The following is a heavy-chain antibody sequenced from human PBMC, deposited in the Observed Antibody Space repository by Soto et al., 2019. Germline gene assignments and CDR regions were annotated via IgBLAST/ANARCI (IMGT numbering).Heavy chain of an antibody. Sequence: QVQLQESGPGLVKPSQTLSLTCTVSGGSIGSDAYYWSWIRQHPGEGLEWIGYISHSGSTYYNPSLKSRVIISVDTSKNQFSLSLTSVTAADTAVYYCAREYTYGSNFFDCWGQGALVTVSS. D-gene: IGHD5-18*01. J-gene: IGHJ4*02. CDR1: GGSIGSDAYY. CDR2: ISHSGST. V-gene: IGHV4-31*03. CDR3: AREYTYGSNFFDC.